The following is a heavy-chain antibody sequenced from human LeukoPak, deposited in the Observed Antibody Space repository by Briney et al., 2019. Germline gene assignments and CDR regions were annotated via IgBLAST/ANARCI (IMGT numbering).Heavy chain of an antibody. V-gene: IGHV1-69*13. Sequence: ASVKVSCKASGYTFTSYGISWVRQAPGQGLEWMGWIIPIFGTANYAQKFQGRVTITADESTSTAYMELSSLRSEDTAVYYCARFIFRYYDFWSGYHNWFDPWGQGTLVTVSS. CDR2: IIPIFGTA. D-gene: IGHD3-3*01. CDR1: GYTFTSYG. CDR3: ARFIFRYYDFWSGYHNWFDP. J-gene: IGHJ5*02.